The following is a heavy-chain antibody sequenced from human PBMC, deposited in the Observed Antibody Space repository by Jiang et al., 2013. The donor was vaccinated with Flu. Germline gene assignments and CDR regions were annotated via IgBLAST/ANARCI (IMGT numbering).Heavy chain of an antibody. Sequence: VKPSETLSLTCTVSGGSISSYYWSWIRQPPGKGLEWIGYIYYSGSTNYNPSLKSRVTISVDTSKNQFSLKLSSVTAADTAVYYCARTPDYSSDWVGHFDYWGQGTLVTVSS. CDR3: ARTPDYSSDWVGHFDY. V-gene: IGHV4-59*01. CDR2: IYYSGST. D-gene: IGHD6-19*01. CDR1: GGSISSYY. J-gene: IGHJ4*02.